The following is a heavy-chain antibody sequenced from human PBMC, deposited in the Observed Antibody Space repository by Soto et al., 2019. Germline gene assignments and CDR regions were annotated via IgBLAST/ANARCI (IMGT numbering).Heavy chain of an antibody. CDR3: ARGRWKQQGGGNWFDP. Sequence: PSETLSLTCAVYGGSFSGYYCSWIRQPPGKGLEWIGEINHSGITNYNPSLKSRVTISVDTSKNQFSLKLSSVTAADTAVYYCARGRWKQQGGGNWFDPWGQGTLVTVSS. D-gene: IGHD6-13*01. V-gene: IGHV4-34*01. J-gene: IGHJ5*02. CDR1: GGSFSGYY. CDR2: INHSGIT.